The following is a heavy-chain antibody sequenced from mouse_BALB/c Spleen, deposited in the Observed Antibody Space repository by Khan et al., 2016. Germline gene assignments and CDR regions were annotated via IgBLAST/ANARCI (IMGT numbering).Heavy chain of an antibody. CDR3: SRRPFDY. J-gene: IGHJ2*01. V-gene: IGHV6-6*01. CDR2: IRNKGDNRAT. CDR1: GFTFSDAW. Sequence: EVKLEESGGGLVQPGGSMKLSCAASGFTFSDAWMDWVRQSPEKGLEWVAEIRNKGDNRATYYAESVKGRFTISRDDSKSSVYLQMNNLRAEDTGIYYCSRRPFDYWGQGTTLTVSS.